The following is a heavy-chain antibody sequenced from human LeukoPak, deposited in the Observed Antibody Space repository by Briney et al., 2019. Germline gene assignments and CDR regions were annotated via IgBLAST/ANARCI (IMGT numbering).Heavy chain of an antibody. D-gene: IGHD2-2*01. J-gene: IGHJ4*02. CDR1: GYTFTRYY. CDR3: ARGNIVVVPAATPANYYFDY. Sequence: ASVKVSCKASGYTFTRYYMHLVRQAPGQGLGWWGIFNPSGVSTSYAQKFQGRVTMTRDMSTSTVYMELSSLRSEDTAVYYCARGNIVVVPAATPANYYFDYWGQGTLVTVSS. V-gene: IGHV1-46*01. CDR2: FNPSGVST.